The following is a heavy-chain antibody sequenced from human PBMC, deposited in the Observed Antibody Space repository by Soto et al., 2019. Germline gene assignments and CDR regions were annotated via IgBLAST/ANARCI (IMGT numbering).Heavy chain of an antibody. CDR2: VSRAGTYT. Sequence: EVQLLESGGDVVRPGGSLRLYCAASGFTFSSYAMGWVRQAPGKGLEWVAGVSRAGTYTFYADSVRGRFSISRDNSRDTVDVSMNAMRGDDTAVYFCVKYTVTEDLGESWGQGTLVSVSS. CDR1: GFTFSSYA. J-gene: IGHJ5*02. CDR3: VKYTVTEDLGES. D-gene: IGHD3-16*01. V-gene: IGHV3-23*01.